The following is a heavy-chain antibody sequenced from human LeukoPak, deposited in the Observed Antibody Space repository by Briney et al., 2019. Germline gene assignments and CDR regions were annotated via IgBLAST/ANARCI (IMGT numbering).Heavy chain of an antibody. V-gene: IGHV4-39*07. J-gene: IGHJ6*03. CDR1: GGSISSSNYY. CDR3: AREIGIAAAGTAYYYMDV. Sequence: SETLSLTCTVSGGSISSSNYYWGWIRQPPGKGLEWIGNIYYTGSTYYNPSLKSRVTISVDTSKNQFSLKLSSVTAADTAVYYCAREIGIAAAGTAYYYMDVWGKGTTVTISS. D-gene: IGHD6-13*01. CDR2: IYYTGST.